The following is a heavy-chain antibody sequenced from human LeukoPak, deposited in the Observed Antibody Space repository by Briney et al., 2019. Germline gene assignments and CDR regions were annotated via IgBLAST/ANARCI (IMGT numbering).Heavy chain of an antibody. J-gene: IGHJ4*02. CDR2: INHSGGT. CDR3: ARGWRLGDFDY. Sequence: SETLSLTCAVYGGSFSGYYWSWIRQPPGKGLEWIGEINHSGGTNYNPSLKSRVTISVDTSKNQFSLKLSSVTAADTAVYYCARGWRLGDFDYWGQGTLVTVSS. V-gene: IGHV4-34*01. D-gene: IGHD3-16*01. CDR1: GGSFSGYY.